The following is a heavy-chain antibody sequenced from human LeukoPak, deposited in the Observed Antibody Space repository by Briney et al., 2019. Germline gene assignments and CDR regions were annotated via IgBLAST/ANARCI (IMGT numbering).Heavy chain of an antibody. CDR1: GFTFSNYA. CDR3: ARESGALRGYSYGH. D-gene: IGHD5-18*01. CDR2: ITSDGNNK. J-gene: IGHJ4*02. Sequence: PGGSLRLSCAASGFTFSNYAMHWVRQAPGKGLEWVAIITSDGNNKHYGDSVKGRFTISRDNSKNTLYLQMSSLRAEDTALYYCARESGALRGYSYGHWGQGTLVTFSS. V-gene: IGHV3-30*04.